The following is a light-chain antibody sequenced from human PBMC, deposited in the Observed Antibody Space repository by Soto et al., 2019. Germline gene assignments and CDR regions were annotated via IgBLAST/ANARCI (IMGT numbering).Light chain of an antibody. CDR3: QHYNNWPLT. CDR1: QSVSSSY. CDR2: DTT. V-gene: IGKV3-15*01. Sequence: EIVLTQSPGTLSLSPVKRATLSCRASQSVSSSYLAWYQQKPGQAPRLLLYDTTTRATCVPTRFSGSRSGAEFTPTITSLQSEDFAVDYCQHYNNWPLTFGGGTKVDIK. J-gene: IGKJ4*01.